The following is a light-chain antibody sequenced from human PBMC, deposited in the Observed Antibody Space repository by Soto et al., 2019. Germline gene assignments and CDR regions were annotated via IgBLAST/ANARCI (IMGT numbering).Light chain of an antibody. Sequence: DIQMTQSPSSLSASVGDTITISCRASQNIERYLNWYQHKQGKAPQLLMFAAANLESGVPSRFSGSGSGTDFTLTISSLQPEEFATYYCQQTYSTIHSVGQGTKVDIK. J-gene: IGKJ2*01. V-gene: IGKV1-39*01. CDR3: QQTYSTIHS. CDR1: QNIERY. CDR2: AAA.